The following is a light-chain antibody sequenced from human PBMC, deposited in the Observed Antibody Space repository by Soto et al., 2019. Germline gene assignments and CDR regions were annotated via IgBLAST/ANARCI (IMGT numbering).Light chain of an antibody. Sequence: EIVMTQAPATLSVSPGEIVTLSCSASQDIRSSLAWYQQKPGQAPRLLIYGASNRATGIPDRFSGSGSGTDFTLTISRLEPEDFGVYYCQQYNNWPPSNFGQGTRLEIK. CDR1: QDIRSS. J-gene: IGKJ5*01. V-gene: IGKV3D-15*01. CDR2: GAS. CDR3: QQYNNWPPSN.